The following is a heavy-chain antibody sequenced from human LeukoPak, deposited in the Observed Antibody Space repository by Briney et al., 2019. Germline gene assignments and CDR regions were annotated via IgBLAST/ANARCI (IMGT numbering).Heavy chain of an antibody. CDR2: ISGSGGST. J-gene: IGHJ4*02. V-gene: IGHV3-23*01. CDR3: AKGGYSYGRSRFDY. Sequence: PGGSLRLSCAASGFTFSSYAMSWVRQAPGEGLEWVSTISGSGGSTYYADSVKGRFTISRDNSKNTLYLQMNSLRAEDTAVYYCAKGGYSYGRSRFDYWGQGTLVTVSS. CDR1: GFTFSSYA. D-gene: IGHD5-18*01.